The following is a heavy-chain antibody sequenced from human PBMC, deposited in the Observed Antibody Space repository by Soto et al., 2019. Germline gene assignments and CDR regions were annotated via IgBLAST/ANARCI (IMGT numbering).Heavy chain of an antibody. CDR3: ARVAGYSSGWYSSDPFDY. V-gene: IGHV1-3*01. CDR2: INAGNGNT. J-gene: IGHJ4*02. D-gene: IGHD6-19*01. CDR1: GYTFTSYA. Sequence: QVQLVQSGAEVKKPGASVKVSCKASGYTFTSYAMHWVRQAPGQRLEWMGWINAGNGNTKYSQKFQGRVTITRDTSASTAYMELSSLRSEDTAVYYCARVAGYSSGWYSSDPFDYWGQGTLVTVSS.